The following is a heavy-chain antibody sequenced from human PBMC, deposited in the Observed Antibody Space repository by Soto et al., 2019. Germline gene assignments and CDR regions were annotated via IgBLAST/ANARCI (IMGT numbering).Heavy chain of an antibody. CDR3: ARVYCTNGVCHFDY. CDR1: GGSISISSYY. CDR2: LYYSGST. Sequence: PSETLSLTCSVSGGSISISSYYWVWIRQPPGKGLEWIGSLYYSGSTYYNPSLKSRVTISVDTSKNQFSLRLSSVTAADTAVYYCARVYCTNGVCHFDYWGQGTLVTVSS. J-gene: IGHJ4*02. D-gene: IGHD2-8*01. V-gene: IGHV4-39*01.